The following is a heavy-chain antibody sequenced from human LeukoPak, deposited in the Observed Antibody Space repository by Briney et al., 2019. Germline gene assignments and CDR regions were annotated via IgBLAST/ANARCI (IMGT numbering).Heavy chain of an antibody. CDR1: GFTFDDYG. D-gene: IGHD6-19*01. J-gene: IGHJ4*02. CDR2: INWNGGST. Sequence: GGSLRLSCAASGFTFDDYGLSWVRQAPGKGLEWVSGINWNGGSTGYADSVKGRFTISRDNAKKSLYLQMNSLRAEDTAVYYCARDLGYSSGPNYWGQGTRVTVSS. CDR3: ARDLGYSSGPNY. V-gene: IGHV3-20*04.